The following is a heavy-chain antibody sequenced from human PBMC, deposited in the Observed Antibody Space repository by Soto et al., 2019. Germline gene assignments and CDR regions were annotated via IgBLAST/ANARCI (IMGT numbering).Heavy chain of an antibody. CDR2: IYYSGST. Sequence: SETLSLTCTVSGGSISSYYWSWMRQPPGKGLEWIGYIYYSGSTNYNPSLKSRVTISVDTSKNQFSLKLSSVTAADTAVYYCAREDSSSSCFSYWGQGTLVTVSS. J-gene: IGHJ4*02. CDR1: GGSISSYY. D-gene: IGHD6-6*01. V-gene: IGHV4-59*01. CDR3: AREDSSSSCFSY.